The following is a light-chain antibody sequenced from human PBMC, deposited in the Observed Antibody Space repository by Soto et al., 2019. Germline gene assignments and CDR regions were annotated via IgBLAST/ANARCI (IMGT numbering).Light chain of an antibody. CDR3: QQYSRSRT. Sequence: EIVLTQSPFTLSLSPGERATLSCMASQSVSSNYLAWYQQKPGQAPRLLMYDASSRATGIPDRFSGSGSGTDFTLTISRLEPEDFAVYYCQQYSRSRTFGQGTKVDIK. J-gene: IGKJ1*01. CDR1: QSVSSNY. CDR2: DAS. V-gene: IGKV3-20*01.